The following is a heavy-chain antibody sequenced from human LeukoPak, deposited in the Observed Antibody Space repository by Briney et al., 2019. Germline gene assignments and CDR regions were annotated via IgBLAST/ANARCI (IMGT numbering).Heavy chain of an antibody. CDR3: ATEYCTNGVCRRYYFDY. D-gene: IGHD2-8*01. Sequence: PGGSLRLSCAASGFTFSSYGMHWVRQAPGKGLEWVAFIRYDGSNKYYADSVKGRFTISRDNSKNTLYPQMNSLRAEDTAVYYCATEYCTNGVCRRYYFDYWGQGTLVTVSS. J-gene: IGHJ4*02. V-gene: IGHV3-30*02. CDR1: GFTFSSYG. CDR2: IRYDGSNK.